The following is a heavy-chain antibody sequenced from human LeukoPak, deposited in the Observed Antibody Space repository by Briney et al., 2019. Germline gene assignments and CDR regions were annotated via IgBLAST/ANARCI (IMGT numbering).Heavy chain of an antibody. J-gene: IGHJ3*02. CDR1: GGSISSYY. CDR3: ARDQYRGRIAASVNDAFDI. CDR2: IYYSGST. V-gene: IGHV4-59*12. Sequence: SETLSLTCTVSGGSISSYYWSWIRQPPGKGLEWIGYIYYSGSTNYNPSLKSRVTISVDTSKNQFSLKLSSVTAADTAVYYCARDQYRGRIAASVNDAFDIWGQGTMVTVSS. D-gene: IGHD6-6*01.